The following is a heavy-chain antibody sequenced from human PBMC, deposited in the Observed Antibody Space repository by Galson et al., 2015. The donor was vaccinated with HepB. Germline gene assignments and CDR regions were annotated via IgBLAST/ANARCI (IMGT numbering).Heavy chain of an antibody. V-gene: IGHV1-69*04. CDR2: IIPNLGIA. D-gene: IGHD1-26*01. CDR1: GGTFSSYA. CDR3: ARDPSSRALDY. Sequence: SVKVSCKASGGTFSSYAISWVRQAPGQGLEWMGSIIPNLGIAYYAQKFQGRVTITADKSTSTAYMELSSLRSEDTAVYYCARDPSSRALDYWGQGTLVTVSS. J-gene: IGHJ4*02.